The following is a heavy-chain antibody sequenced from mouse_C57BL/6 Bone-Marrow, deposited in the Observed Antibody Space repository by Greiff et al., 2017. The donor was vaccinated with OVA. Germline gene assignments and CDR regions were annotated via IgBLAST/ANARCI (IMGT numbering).Heavy chain of an antibody. CDR3: ARIYYGYDERNPPHFDY. CDR1: GYAFSSYW. Sequence: VQLQQSGAELVKPGASVKISCKASGYAFSSYWMNWVKQRPGKGLEWIGQIYPGDGDTNYNGKFKGKATLTADKSSSTAYMQLSSLTSEDSAVYFCARIYYGYDERNPPHFDYWGQGTTLTVSS. J-gene: IGHJ2*01. V-gene: IGHV1-80*01. CDR2: IYPGDGDT. D-gene: IGHD2-2*01.